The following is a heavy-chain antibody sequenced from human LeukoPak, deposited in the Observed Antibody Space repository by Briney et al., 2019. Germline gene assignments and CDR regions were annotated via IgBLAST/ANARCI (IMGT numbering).Heavy chain of an antibody. V-gene: IGHV4-30-4*01. J-gene: IGHJ3*02. CDR3: ARVRRMTGAFDI. CDR1: GGSISSGDYY. CDR2: IYYSGST. Sequence: SETLSLTCTVSGGSISSGDYYWSWIRQPPGKGLEWIGYIYYSGSTYYNPSLKSRVTISVDTSKNQFSLKLSSVTAADTAVYYCARVRRMTGAFDIWGQGTMVTVSS. D-gene: IGHD4-17*01.